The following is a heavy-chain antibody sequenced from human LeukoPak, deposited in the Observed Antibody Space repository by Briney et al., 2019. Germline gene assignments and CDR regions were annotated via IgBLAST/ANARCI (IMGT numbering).Heavy chain of an antibody. J-gene: IGHJ4*02. CDR1: GFNFGSYA. CDR3: AIRGRAPWDSAPFL. Sequence: GGSLRLSCVASGFNFGSYAMSWVRQAPGKGLDWVSAIGPSGDDPYYADSVRGRFTISRDNSRNTLYLQMNSLRAEDTASYYCAIRGRAPWDSAPFLGGLGNLV. D-gene: IGHD1-26*01. CDR2: IGPSGDDP. V-gene: IGHV3-23*01.